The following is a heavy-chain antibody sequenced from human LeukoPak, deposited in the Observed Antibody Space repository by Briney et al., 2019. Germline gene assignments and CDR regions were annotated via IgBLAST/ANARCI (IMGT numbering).Heavy chain of an antibody. V-gene: IGHV3-11*04. CDR2: ISSSGSTI. CDR3: AREPQKNGHSSGYPGYFDY. Sequence: AGGSLRLSCAASGFTFSDYYMSWIRQAPGKGLEWVSYISSSGSTIYYAGSVKGRFTISRDNAKNSLYLQMNSLRAEDTAVYYCAREPQKNGHSSGYPGYFDYWGQGTLVTVSS. J-gene: IGHJ4*02. CDR1: GFTFSDYY. D-gene: IGHD3-22*01.